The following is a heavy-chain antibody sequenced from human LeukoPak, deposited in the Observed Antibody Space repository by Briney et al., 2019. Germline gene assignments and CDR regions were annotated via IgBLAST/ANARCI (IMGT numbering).Heavy chain of an antibody. CDR2: IYYSGST. D-gene: IGHD6-19*01. Sequence: SETLSLTCTVSGGSISSYYWSWIRQPPGKGLEWIGYIYYSGSTNYNPSLNSRVTISVDTSKNQFSLRLSSVTAADTVIYYCARAVSGRFDYWGQGTLVTVSS. CDR3: ARAVSGRFDY. V-gene: IGHV4-59*08. J-gene: IGHJ4*02. CDR1: GGSISSYY.